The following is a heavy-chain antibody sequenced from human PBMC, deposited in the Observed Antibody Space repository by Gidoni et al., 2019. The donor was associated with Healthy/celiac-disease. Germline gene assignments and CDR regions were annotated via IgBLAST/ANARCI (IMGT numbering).Heavy chain of an antibody. V-gene: IGHV4-59*01. CDR3: ARVQQQLDTYYFDY. Sequence: QVQLQESGPGLVKPSETLSLTCTVSGGSISSYYWSWLRQPPGKGLEWIGYIYYSGSTNDNPSLKSRVNISVDTSKNQFSLKLSSVTAADTAVYYCARVQQQLDTYYFDYWGQGTLVTVSS. D-gene: IGHD6-13*01. J-gene: IGHJ4*02. CDR2: IYYSGST. CDR1: GGSISSYY.